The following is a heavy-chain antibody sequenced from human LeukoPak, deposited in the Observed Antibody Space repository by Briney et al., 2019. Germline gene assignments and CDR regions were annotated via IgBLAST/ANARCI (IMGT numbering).Heavy chain of an antibody. CDR2: INPRGGST. CDR3: ARRYYDNSGHSYGYYFDY. Sequence: ASVKVSCKASGYTFIDYYMHWVRQAPGQGLEWMGIINPRGGSTIYAQDFQGRVTLTRDTSTSTVYMELSSLRSEDTAVYYCARRYYDNSGHSYGYYFDYWGQGTLVTVSS. CDR1: GYTFIDYY. D-gene: IGHD3-22*01. J-gene: IGHJ4*02. V-gene: IGHV1-46*01.